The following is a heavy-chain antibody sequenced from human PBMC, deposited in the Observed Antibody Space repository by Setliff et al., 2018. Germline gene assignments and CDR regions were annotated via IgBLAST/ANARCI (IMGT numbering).Heavy chain of an antibody. D-gene: IGHD3-10*01. CDR2: IFPGNSDT. CDR3: ARRRGSGSFVNWFDP. CDR1: GYSFTSYW. J-gene: IGHJ5*02. Sequence: GESLKISCKGSGYSFTSYWIGWVRQMPGKGLEWMGIIFPGNSDTRYSPSFQGQVTISADKSISTAYLQWSSLKASDTAMYYCARRRGSGSFVNWFDPWGQGTLVTVSS. V-gene: IGHV5-51*01.